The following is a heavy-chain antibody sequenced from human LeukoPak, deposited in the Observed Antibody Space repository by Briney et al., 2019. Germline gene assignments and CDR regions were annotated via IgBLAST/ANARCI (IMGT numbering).Heavy chain of an antibody. V-gene: IGHV3-48*01. CDR2: ISSSSSTI. D-gene: IGHD5-24*01. CDR1: GFIFTSYS. CDR3: ARDGTDGWLQLGYYFDY. J-gene: IGHJ4*02. Sequence: GGSLRLSCAASGFIFTSYSMNWGRQAPGKGLEWVSYISSSSSTIYYADSVRGRFTISRDNSKNTLYLQMNSLRAEDTAVYYCARDGTDGWLQLGYYFDYWGQGTLVTVSS.